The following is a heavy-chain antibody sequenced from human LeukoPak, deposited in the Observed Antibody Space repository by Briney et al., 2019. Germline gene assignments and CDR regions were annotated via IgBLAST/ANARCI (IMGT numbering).Heavy chain of an antibody. J-gene: IGHJ4*02. CDR2: ISYDGSNK. Sequence: GSLRLSCAASGFTFSSYAMHWVRQAPGKGLEWVAVISYDGSNKYYADSVKGRFTISRDNSKNTLYLQMNSLRAEDTAVYYCAREDLTVASRVYLYWGQGTLVTVSS. CDR1: GFTFSSYA. D-gene: IGHD4-23*01. V-gene: IGHV3-30-3*01. CDR3: AREDLTVASRVYLY.